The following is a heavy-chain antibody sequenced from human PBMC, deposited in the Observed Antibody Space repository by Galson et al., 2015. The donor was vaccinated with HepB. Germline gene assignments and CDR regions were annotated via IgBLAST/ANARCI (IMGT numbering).Heavy chain of an antibody. CDR2: IIPIFGTA. V-gene: IGHV1-69*13. J-gene: IGHJ4*02. CDR3: ARGLGDY. Sequence: SVKVSCKASGYTFTSYDINWVRQATGQGLEWMGGIIPIFGTANYAQKFQGRVTITADESTSTAYMELSSLRSEDTAVYYCARGLGDYWGQGTLVTVSS. CDR1: GYTFTSYD. D-gene: IGHD3/OR15-3a*01.